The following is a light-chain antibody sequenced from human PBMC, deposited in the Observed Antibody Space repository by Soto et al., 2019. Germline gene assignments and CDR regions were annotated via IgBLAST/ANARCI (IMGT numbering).Light chain of an antibody. Sequence: EIVLAQSPGTLSLSPGERATLSCRASQSVTNSFLAWYQQKPGQAPRLLIYGASRRATGIPDRFTGSGSGTDFTLTISRLEPEDFALYYCQQGSNWYTFGQGTKLEIK. J-gene: IGKJ2*01. CDR1: QSVTNSF. CDR3: QQGSNWYT. V-gene: IGKV3D-20*02. CDR2: GAS.